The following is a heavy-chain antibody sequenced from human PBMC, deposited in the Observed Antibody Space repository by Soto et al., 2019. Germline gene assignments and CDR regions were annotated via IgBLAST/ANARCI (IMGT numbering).Heavy chain of an antibody. J-gene: IGHJ6*02. CDR2: IRSKANSYAT. D-gene: IGHD5-12*01. V-gene: IGHV3-73*01. CDR3: TRHLDVDTVATIRGEYYYYGMDV. Sequence: GGSLRLSCAASGFTFSGSAMHWVRQASGKGLEWVGRIRSKANSYATAYAASVKGRFTISRDDSKNTAYLQMNSLKTEDTAVYYCTRHLDVDTVATIRGEYYYYGMDVWGQGTTVTVSS. CDR1: GFTFSGSA.